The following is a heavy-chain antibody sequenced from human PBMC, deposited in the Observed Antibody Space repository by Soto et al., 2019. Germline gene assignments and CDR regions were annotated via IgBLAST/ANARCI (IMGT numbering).Heavy chain of an antibody. Sequence: PGGSLRLSCAASGFIFRSYALHWVRQAPGKGLEWVAVTSYDVSDRYYADSVKGRFTISRDNSKNTLYLQMNSLRSEDTAVYYCARDRGMELLNFSQYYYGMDVWGQGTMVTVSS. D-gene: IGHD1-7*01. V-gene: IGHV3-30-3*01. CDR1: GFIFRSYA. CDR3: ARDRGMELLNFSQYYYGMDV. CDR2: TSYDVSDR. J-gene: IGHJ6*02.